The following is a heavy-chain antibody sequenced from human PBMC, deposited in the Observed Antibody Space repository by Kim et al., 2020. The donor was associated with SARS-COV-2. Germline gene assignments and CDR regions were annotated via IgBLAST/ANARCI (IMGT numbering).Heavy chain of an antibody. CDR1: GFTFSSYG. D-gene: IGHD3-10*01. CDR3: ARDKGYYGSGSLFDYYYGMDA. V-gene: IGHV3-33*05. CDR2: ISYDGSNK. J-gene: IGHJ6*02. Sequence: GGSLRLSCAASGFTFSSYGIHWVRQAPGKGLEWVAVISYDGSNKYYADSVKGRFTISRDNSKNTLYLQMNSLRAEDTAVYYCARDKGYYGSGSLFDYYYGMDAWGQGTTVPPSS.